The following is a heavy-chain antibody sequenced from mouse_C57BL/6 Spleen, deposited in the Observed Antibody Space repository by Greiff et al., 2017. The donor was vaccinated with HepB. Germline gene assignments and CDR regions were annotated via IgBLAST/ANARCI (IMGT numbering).Heavy chain of an antibody. D-gene: IGHD2-4*01. CDR2: IYPGNSDT. Sequence: DVKLQESGTVLARPGASVKMSCKTSGYTFTSYWMHWVKQRPGQGLEWIGAIYPGNSDTSYNQKFKGKAKLAAVTSASTAYMELSSMTNEDSAVYYCTRAGERREYDGGAWFAYWGQGTLVTVSA. CDR3: TRAGERREYDGGAWFAY. CDR1: GYTFTSYW. J-gene: IGHJ3*01. V-gene: IGHV1-5*01.